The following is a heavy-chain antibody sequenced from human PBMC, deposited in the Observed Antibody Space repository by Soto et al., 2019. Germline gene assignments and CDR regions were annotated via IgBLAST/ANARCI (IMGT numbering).Heavy chain of an antibody. CDR2: ISSSGNTI. J-gene: IGHJ4*02. CDR3: ARVMWSGYLTSDY. V-gene: IGHV3-48*02. D-gene: IGHD3-3*01. Sequence: EVQLVESGGGLGQPGGSLRLSCVVSGFTFSTSSMNWVRQAPGKGLEWVSYISSSGNTIYADSVKGRFTISRDNAKNSLYLQMNSLRDEDTAMYYWARVMWSGYLTSDYWGQGTLVTVSS. CDR1: GFTFSTSS.